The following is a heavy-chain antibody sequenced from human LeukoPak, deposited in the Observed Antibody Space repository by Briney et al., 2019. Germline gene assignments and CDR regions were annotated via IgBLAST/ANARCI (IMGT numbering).Heavy chain of an antibody. Sequence: GESLKISCKGSGYTFTSYWIGWVRQMPGKGLEWMGIIYPGDSDTRYSPSFQGQVTISADKSISTAYLQWSSLKVADTDMYYCARRDSRGHFDYWGHGTLVTVSS. D-gene: IGHD6-19*01. V-gene: IGHV5-51*01. CDR3: ARRDSRGHFDY. CDR1: GYTFTSYW. J-gene: IGHJ4*01. CDR2: IYPGDSDT.